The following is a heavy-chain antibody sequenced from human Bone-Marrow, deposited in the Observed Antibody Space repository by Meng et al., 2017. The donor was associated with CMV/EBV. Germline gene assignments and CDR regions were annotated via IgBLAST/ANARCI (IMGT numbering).Heavy chain of an antibody. CDR1: GTFNNYA. Sequence: GTFNNYAISWVRQAPGQGLEWMGGIIPVFGTANYAQKFQGRVTITTAESTNTAYMELSSLRSEDTAVYYCARGPSRAYDSSGYWVYWGQGTLVTVSS. D-gene: IGHD3-22*01. CDR3: ARGPSRAYDSSGYWVY. J-gene: IGHJ4*02. V-gene: IGHV1-69*05. CDR2: IIPVFGTA.